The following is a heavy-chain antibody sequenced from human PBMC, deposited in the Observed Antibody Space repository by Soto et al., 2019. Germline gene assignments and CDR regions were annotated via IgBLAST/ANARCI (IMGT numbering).Heavy chain of an antibody. Sequence: QVQLQESGPGLVKPSETLSLTCTVSGGSISSYYWSWIRQPAGKGLEWIGRIYTSGSTNYNPSLKSRVTMSVDTSKNQFSLKLSSVTAADTAVYYRARGVYDFWSGHYYFDYWGQGTLVTVSS. V-gene: IGHV4-4*07. CDR2: IYTSGST. J-gene: IGHJ4*02. D-gene: IGHD3-3*01. CDR1: GGSISSYY. CDR3: ARGVYDFWSGHYYFDY.